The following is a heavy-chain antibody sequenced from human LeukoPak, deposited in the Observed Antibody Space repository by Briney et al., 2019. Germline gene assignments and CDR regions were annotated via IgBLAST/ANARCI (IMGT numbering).Heavy chain of an antibody. D-gene: IGHD1-26*01. J-gene: IGHJ3*02. V-gene: IGHV3-53*01. CDR2: IYSGGST. Sequence: GGSLRLSCAASGFTVSSNYMSWVRQAPGKGLEWVSVIYSGGSTYYADSVKGRFTISRDNSKNTLYLQMNSLRAEDTAVYYCGKNRYSGSLSPFDIWGQGTMVTVSS. CDR1: GFTVSSNY. CDR3: GKNRYSGSLSPFDI.